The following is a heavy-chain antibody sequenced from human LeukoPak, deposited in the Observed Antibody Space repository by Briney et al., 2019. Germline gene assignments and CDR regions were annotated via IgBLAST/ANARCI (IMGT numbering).Heavy chain of an antibody. Sequence: GASVKVSCKASGYTFTSTGFCWVRQAPGQGLEWMGWVSSYNGNTNYAQKFQGRVTMTTATSTNTAYMELRSLRSDDTAVYFCARDAPQWRNAFDFWGQGTMVTVSS. D-gene: IGHD6-19*01. J-gene: IGHJ3*01. CDR3: ARDAPQWRNAFDF. CDR1: GYTFTSTG. CDR2: VSSYNGNT. V-gene: IGHV1-18*01.